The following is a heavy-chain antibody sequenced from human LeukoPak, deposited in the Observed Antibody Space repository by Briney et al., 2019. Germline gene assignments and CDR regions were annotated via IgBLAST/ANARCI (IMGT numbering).Heavy chain of an antibody. CDR1: GGSFSGYY. V-gene: IGHV4-34*01. Sequence: PSETLSLTCAVYGGSFSGYYWSWIRQPPGKGLAWIGEINHSGSTNYNPSLKSRVTISVDTSKNQFSLKLSSVTAADTAVYYCARGRGWFDPWGQGTLVTVSS. CDR2: INHSGST. CDR3: ARGRGWFDP. J-gene: IGHJ5*02.